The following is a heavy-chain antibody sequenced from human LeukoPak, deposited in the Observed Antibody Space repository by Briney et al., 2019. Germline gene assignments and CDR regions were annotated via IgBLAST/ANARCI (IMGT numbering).Heavy chain of an antibody. CDR3: ARAGGYVQSWSDY. CDR1: GGSFSGYY. J-gene: IGHJ4*02. D-gene: IGHD5-12*01. V-gene: IGHV4-34*01. Sequence: SETLSLTCAVYGGSFSGYYWSWIRQPPGKGLEWIGEINHSGSTNYNPSLKSRVTISVDTSKNQFSLKLSSVTAADTAVYYCARAGGYVQSWSDYWGQGTLVTVSS. CDR2: INHSGST.